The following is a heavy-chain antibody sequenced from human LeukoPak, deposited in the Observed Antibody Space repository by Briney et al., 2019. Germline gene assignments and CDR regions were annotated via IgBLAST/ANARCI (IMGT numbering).Heavy chain of an antibody. CDR3: AREGSCWYWGTATRGWYFDL. V-gene: IGHV4-34*01. D-gene: IGHD6-13*01. CDR1: GGSFSGYY. CDR2: INNSGST. Sequence: SETLSLTCAGYGGSFSGYYWSWIRQPPGKGLEWIGEINNSGSTNYNPSLKSRVTISVDTSKNQFSLKLSSVTAADTAVYYCAREGSCWYWGTATRGWYFDLCGHGSQVTVSS. J-gene: IGHJ2*01.